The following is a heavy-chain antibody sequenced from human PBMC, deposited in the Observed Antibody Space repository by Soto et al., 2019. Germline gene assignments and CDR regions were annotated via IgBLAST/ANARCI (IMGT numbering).Heavy chain of an antibody. CDR3: ARGSQADY. V-gene: IGHV4-34*01. Sequence: QVQLQQWGAVLLKPSETLSLTCAVYGGSFSGYYWSWIRQPPGKGLEWLGEINYSGSTNYNPSLKSRVTISVDTSKNQFSLKLRSVTAAYTAVYYCARGSQADYWGQGTLVTVSS. CDR1: GGSFSGYY. J-gene: IGHJ4*02. CDR2: INYSGST.